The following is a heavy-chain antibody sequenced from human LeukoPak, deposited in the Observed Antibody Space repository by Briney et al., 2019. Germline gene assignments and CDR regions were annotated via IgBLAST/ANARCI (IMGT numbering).Heavy chain of an antibody. CDR1: GFTFSTYW. V-gene: IGHV3-7*01. J-gene: IGHJ4*02. D-gene: IGHD2-8*02. Sequence: GGSLRLSCAASGFTFSTYWMNWYRQAPGKGLEWVGNINQDASEINYVDSVRGRFTISRDNAKNSLHLQMNSLRAEDTAVYYCATDRDNSYWQKRFDSWGQGTLVTVSS. CDR2: INQDASEI. CDR3: ATDRDNSYWQKRFDS.